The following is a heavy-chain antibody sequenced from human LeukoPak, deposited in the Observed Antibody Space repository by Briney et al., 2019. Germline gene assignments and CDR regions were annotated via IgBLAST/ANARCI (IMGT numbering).Heavy chain of an antibody. V-gene: IGHV4-4*07. Sequence: PSETPSLTCTVSGGSISSYYWSWIRQPAGKGLEWIGRIYTSGSTNYNPSLKSRVTMSVDTSKNQFSLKLSSVTAADTAVYYCARVSAAGSYYYYYMDVWGKGTTVTVSS. CDR3: ARVSAAGSYYYYYMDV. CDR1: GGSISSYY. CDR2: IYTSGST. D-gene: IGHD6-13*01. J-gene: IGHJ6*03.